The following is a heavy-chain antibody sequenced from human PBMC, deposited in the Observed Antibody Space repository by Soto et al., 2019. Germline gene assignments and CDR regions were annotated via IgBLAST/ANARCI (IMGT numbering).Heavy chain of an antibody. V-gene: IGHV3-23*01. CDR3: AKTEVGATPAGSDAFDI. CDR2: ISGSGDRT. D-gene: IGHD1-26*01. J-gene: IGHJ3*02. CDR1: GFTLSSHA. Sequence: EVQLLESGGGLVQPGGSLRLSCAVSGFTLSSHAMSWVRQAPGKGLEWVSGISGSGDRTHYADSVKGRFTISRDDSKNKLYLQMNSLTTEDTAVYYCAKTEVGATPAGSDAFDIWGQGTMVTVSS.